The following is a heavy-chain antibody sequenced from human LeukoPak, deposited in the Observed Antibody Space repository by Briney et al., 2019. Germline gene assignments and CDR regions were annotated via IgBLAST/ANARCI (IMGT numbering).Heavy chain of an antibody. V-gene: IGHV3-11*01. J-gene: IGHJ4*02. Sequence: KPGGSLRLSCAASGFTFSDYYMSWIRQAPGKGLEWVAYITSSGADIYYADSVKGRFTISRDNAKNSLFLLMDSLRVEDTAIYYCAKGLFSAYDKYLDSWGQGTLVTVSA. D-gene: IGHD5-12*01. CDR1: GFTFSDYY. CDR3: AKGLFSAYDKYLDS. CDR2: ITSSGADI.